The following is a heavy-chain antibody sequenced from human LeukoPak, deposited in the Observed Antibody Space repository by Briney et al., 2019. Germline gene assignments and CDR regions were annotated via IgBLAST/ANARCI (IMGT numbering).Heavy chain of an antibody. CDR3: ARDPTRTYYYDSSGYGEPVFDY. CDR1: GYTFTSYG. V-gene: IGHV1-18*01. Sequence: ASVKVSCKASGYTFTSYGISWVRHAPGQGLEWVGWITAYNGNTNYAQKLQGRVTMTTDTSTSTAYMELRSLRSDDTAVYYCARDPTRTYYYDSSGYGEPVFDYWGQGTLVTVSS. CDR2: ITAYNGNT. D-gene: IGHD3-22*01. J-gene: IGHJ4*02.